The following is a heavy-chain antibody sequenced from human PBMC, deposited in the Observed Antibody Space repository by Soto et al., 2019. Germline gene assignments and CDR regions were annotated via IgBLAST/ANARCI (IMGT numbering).Heavy chain of an antibody. V-gene: IGHV3-23*01. CDR2: IGSSGDPT. CDR1: GFTFRGFA. J-gene: IGHJ4*02. CDR3: AKAAPGATYLFFDN. D-gene: IGHD3-10*01. Sequence: GGSLRLSCEASGFTFRGFAMSWVRQAANKGLEWVSGIGSSGDPTYYADSVKGRFTISRDNSKNTLYLQMDSLRAEDTALYYCAKAAPGATYLFFDNWGPGTLVTVSS.